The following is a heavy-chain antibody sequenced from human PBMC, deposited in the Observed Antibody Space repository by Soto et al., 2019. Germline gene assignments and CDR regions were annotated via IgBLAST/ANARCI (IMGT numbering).Heavy chain of an antibody. Sequence: SVKVSCKVSGGTFSSYTITWVRQAPGEGLEWMGRIIPMFDIINYAQKFQGRVTITADKSTNTAYMELTSLKSDDTAVYYCERVEHEKYGMDLWSQGTTVTVAS. V-gene: IGHV1-69*02. CDR3: ERVEHEKYGMDL. CDR2: IIPMFDII. CDR1: GGTFSSYT. J-gene: IGHJ6*02.